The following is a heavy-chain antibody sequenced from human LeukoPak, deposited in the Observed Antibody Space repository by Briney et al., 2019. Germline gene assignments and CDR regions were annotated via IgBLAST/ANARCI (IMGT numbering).Heavy chain of an antibody. D-gene: IGHD1-14*01. CDR1: GGSISSYY. Sequence: SETLSLTCTVSGGSISSYYWSWIRQPPGKGLEWIGYIYYSGSTNYNPSLKSRVTISVDTSKNQYSLKLSAVTAADTAVYYCARHNPFYYYYYYMDVWGKGTTVTISS. J-gene: IGHJ6*03. V-gene: IGHV4-59*08. CDR3: ARHNPFYYYYYYMDV. CDR2: IYYSGST.